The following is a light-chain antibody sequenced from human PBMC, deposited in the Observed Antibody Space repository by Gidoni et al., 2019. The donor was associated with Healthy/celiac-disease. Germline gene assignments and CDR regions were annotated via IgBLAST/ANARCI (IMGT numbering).Light chain of an antibody. V-gene: IGLV3-25*03. CDR1: ALPKQY. CDR3: QSADSSGEV. J-gene: IGLJ3*02. CDR2: KDS. Sequence: SYELTQPPSVSVSPGQTARITCSGDALPKQYAYWYQQKPGQAPVLVIYKDSERPSGIPERFSGSSSGTTVTLTISGVQAEDEADYDCQSADSSGEVFGGGTKLTVL.